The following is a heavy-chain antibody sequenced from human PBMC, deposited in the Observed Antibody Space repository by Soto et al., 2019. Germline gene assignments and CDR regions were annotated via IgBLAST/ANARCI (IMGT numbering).Heavy chain of an antibody. CDR3: ATLLHLQGVDY. D-gene: IGHD2-15*01. CDR1: GYTFTNFG. CDR2: ISAYNGNT. Sequence: ASVKVSCKASGYTFTNFGISWVRQAPGQGLEWMGWISAYNGNTNYPQSLQGRLTLTTDTSTTTAYMELSSLRSEDTAVYYCATLLHLQGVDYWGQGTLVTVSS. J-gene: IGHJ4*02. V-gene: IGHV1-18*01.